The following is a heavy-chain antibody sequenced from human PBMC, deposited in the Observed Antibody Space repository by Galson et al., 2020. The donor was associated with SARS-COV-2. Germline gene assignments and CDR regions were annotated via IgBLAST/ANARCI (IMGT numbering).Heavy chain of an antibody. V-gene: IGHV4-39*01. Sequence: SETLSLTCTVSGGSIRSSSYYWGWIRQPPGKGLEWMGTIHYSGITFYNPSLQSRVTVSVDTSENQFSLKLNSVTAADSAVYYCARQKRYYDNSLDYWGQGTLVTVSS. J-gene: IGHJ4*02. CDR2: IHYSGIT. D-gene: IGHD3-22*01. CDR3: ARQKRYYDNSLDY. CDR1: GGSIRSSSYY.